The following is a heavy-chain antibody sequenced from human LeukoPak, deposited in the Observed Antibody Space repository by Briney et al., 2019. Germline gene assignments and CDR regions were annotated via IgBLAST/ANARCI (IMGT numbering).Heavy chain of an antibody. CDR2: ISSSGSTI. CDR1: GFTFSDYY. Sequence: GGSLRLSCAASGFTFSDYYMSWIRQAPGKGLEWVSYISSSGSTIYYADSVKGRFTISRDNAKNSLYLQMNSLRAEDTAVYYCAKDAFGILTGHSPDYWGQGTLVTVSS. D-gene: IGHD3-9*01. V-gene: IGHV3-11*01. CDR3: AKDAFGILTGHSPDY. J-gene: IGHJ4*02.